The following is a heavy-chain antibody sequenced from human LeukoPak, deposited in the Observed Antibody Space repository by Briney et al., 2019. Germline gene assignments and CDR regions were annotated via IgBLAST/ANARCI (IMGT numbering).Heavy chain of an antibody. J-gene: IGHJ4*02. D-gene: IGHD3-22*01. Sequence: SETLSLTCAVYGGSFSGYYWSWIRQPPGKGLEWIGEINHSGSTNYNPSLKSRVTISVDTSKNQFSLKLSSVTAADTAVYYCARPHEYYYDSSGYSPFDYWGQGTLVTVSS. V-gene: IGHV4-34*01. CDR3: ARPHEYYYDSSGYSPFDY. CDR2: INHSGST. CDR1: GGSFSGYY.